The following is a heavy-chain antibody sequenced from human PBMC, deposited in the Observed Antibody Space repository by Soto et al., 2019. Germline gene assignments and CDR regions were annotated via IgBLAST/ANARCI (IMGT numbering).Heavy chain of an antibody. Sequence: HPGGSLRLSCAASGFTFSTYGMHWVRQAPGKGLEWVALISNDGNNKYYADSVKGRFTVSRDNSRNTLYLQMNGLRTEDTAVYYSLARAGDFDYWGQGTLVTVSS. CDR1: GFTFSTYG. J-gene: IGHJ4*02. D-gene: IGHD3-16*01. V-gene: IGHV3-30*03. CDR3: LARAGDFDY. CDR2: ISNDGNNK.